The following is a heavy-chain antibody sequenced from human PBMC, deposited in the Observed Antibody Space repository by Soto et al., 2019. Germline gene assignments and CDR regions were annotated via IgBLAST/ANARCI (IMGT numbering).Heavy chain of an antibody. Sequence: AASVKVSCKASGYTFTSYAIHWVRQAPGQRLEWMGWINAGNGNTKYSQKFQGRVTITRDTSASTAYMELSSLRSEDTAVYYCARVTTVTGSAFDIWGQGTMVTVSS. CDR3: ARVTTVTGSAFDI. V-gene: IGHV1-3*01. CDR2: INAGNGNT. D-gene: IGHD4-17*01. J-gene: IGHJ3*02. CDR1: GYTFTSYA.